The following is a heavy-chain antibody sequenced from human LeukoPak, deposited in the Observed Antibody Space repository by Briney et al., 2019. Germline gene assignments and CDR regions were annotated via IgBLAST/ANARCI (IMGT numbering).Heavy chain of an antibody. Sequence: ASVKVSCKASSYSFSDSGISWVRQATGQGLEWMGWISAYDGRTKYAQKFQGRFTMNTDTSTSTAYMELTSLTSDDTAVYYCARDKDLGAVAGTFDYWGQGTLVTVSS. V-gene: IGHV1-18*01. CDR3: ARDKDLGAVAGTFDY. J-gene: IGHJ4*02. CDR1: SYSFSDSG. CDR2: ISAYDGRT. D-gene: IGHD6-19*01.